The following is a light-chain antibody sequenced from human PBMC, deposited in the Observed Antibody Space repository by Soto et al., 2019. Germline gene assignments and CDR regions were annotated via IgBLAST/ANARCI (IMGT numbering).Light chain of an antibody. CDR2: DAS. CDR3: QPRANCPLT. CDR1: QNLYRS. J-gene: IGKJ4*02. Sequence: EIVLTQSPATLSLSPGERATLSCRASQNLYRSLAWYQQKPGQETRLLLYDASIRATDIPAWFSGSGSRTDFTLTISSLAPEDFALYYCQPRANCPLTFGGGTKVEI. V-gene: IGKV3-11*01.